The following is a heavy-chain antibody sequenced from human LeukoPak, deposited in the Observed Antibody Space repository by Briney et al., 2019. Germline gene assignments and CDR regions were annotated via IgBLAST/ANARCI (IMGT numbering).Heavy chain of an antibody. V-gene: IGHV3-30*18. D-gene: IGHD7-27*01. CDR3: ANLANWDFIFDY. J-gene: IGHJ4*02. Sequence: GGSLRLSCAASGFTFSSYGMHWVRQAPGKGLEWVAVILYDGSNKYYADSVKGRFTISRDNSKNTLYLQMNSLRAEDTAVYYCANLANWDFIFDYWGQGTLVTVSS. CDR2: ILYDGSNK. CDR1: GFTFSSYG.